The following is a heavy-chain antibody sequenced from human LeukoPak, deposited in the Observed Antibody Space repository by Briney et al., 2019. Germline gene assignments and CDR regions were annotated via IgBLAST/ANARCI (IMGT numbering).Heavy chain of an antibody. CDR2: ISYDGSNK. D-gene: IGHD3-22*01. CDR1: GFTFSSYG. V-gene: IGHV3-30*18. CDR3: AKGGENYYDSSSFDY. J-gene: IGHJ4*02. Sequence: GGSLRLSCAASGFTFSSYGMHWVRQAPGKGLEWVAVISYDGSNKYYADSVKGRFTISRDNSKNTLYLQMNSLRAEDTAVYYCAKGGENYYDSSSFDYWGQGTLVTVSS.